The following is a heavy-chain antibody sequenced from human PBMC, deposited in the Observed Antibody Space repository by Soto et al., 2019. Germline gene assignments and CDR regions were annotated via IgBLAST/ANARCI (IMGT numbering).Heavy chain of an antibody. V-gene: IGHV3-33*01. Sequence: QVQLVESGGGVVQPGRSLRLSCAASGFTFSSYGMHWVRQAPGKGLEWVAVIWYDGSNKYYADSVKGRFTISRDNSKNTLYLQMNSLRAEDTAVYYCARENEPRYYYDSSGYYHFDYWGQGTLVTVSS. J-gene: IGHJ4*02. CDR2: IWYDGSNK. CDR1: GFTFSSYG. CDR3: ARENEPRYYYDSSGYYHFDY. D-gene: IGHD3-22*01.